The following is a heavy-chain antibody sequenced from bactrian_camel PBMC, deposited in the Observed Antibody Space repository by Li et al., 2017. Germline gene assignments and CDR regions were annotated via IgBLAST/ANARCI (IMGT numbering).Heavy chain of an antibody. D-gene: IGHD5*01. CDR3: AAGWSYGVGTLLRRHYEY. J-gene: IGHJ4*01. V-gene: IGHV3S54*01. Sequence: HVQLVESGGGSVQAGGSLRLSCKYNHRGNCMGWFRQAPGKEREAVAAHYTGTATTYVADSVTGRFTISQDNAKKTTYLQMDQLKTEDTAIYYCAAGWSYGVGTLLRRHYEYWGQGTQVTVS. CDR2: HYTGTATT. CDR1: NHRGNC.